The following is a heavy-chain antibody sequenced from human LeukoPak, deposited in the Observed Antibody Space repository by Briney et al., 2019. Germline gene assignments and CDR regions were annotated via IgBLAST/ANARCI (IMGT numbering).Heavy chain of an antibody. CDR1: GFTFSNYA. J-gene: IGHJ4*02. V-gene: IGHV3-33*08. CDR2: IRSDGSSK. D-gene: IGHD4-17*01. CDR3: ARWSGDYPSYYLDY. Sequence: PGGSLRLSCSVSGFTFSNYAMHWVRQAPGKGLEWVALIRSDGSSKNYADSVRGRFTISRDASKNTVYLQMNSLRAEDTAVYSCARWSGDYPSYYLDYWGQGTLVTVSS.